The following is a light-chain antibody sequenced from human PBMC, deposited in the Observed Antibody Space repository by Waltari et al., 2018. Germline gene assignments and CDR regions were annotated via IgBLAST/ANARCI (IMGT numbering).Light chain of an antibody. CDR1: SSNIGSNS. CDR2: KNN. V-gene: IGLV1-47*01. CDR3: AAWDDSLSGLV. Sequence: QSVLTQPPSASGTPGQKVTLSCNGSSSNIGSNSVYWYQQFPGTAPKLLIFKNNQVPSGGPDRFSDSKAGTSASLAINGVRSEDEADYYCAAWDDSLSGLVLGGGTKVTVL. J-gene: IGLJ3*02.